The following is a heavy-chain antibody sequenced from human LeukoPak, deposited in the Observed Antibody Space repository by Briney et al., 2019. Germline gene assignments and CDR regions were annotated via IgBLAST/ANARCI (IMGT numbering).Heavy chain of an antibody. V-gene: IGHV1-69*02. CDR1: GGTFNNYN. J-gene: IGHJ4*02. CDR3: ARNILTGYYDY. D-gene: IGHD3-9*01. Sequence: SVKVSCKASGGTFNNYNIMWVRQAPGQGLEWMGRIVPMLGVTNYAQKFQDRVKITADKFTNTAYIELSSLRSEDTAVYYCARNILTGYYDYWGQGTLVAVSS. CDR2: IVPMLGVT.